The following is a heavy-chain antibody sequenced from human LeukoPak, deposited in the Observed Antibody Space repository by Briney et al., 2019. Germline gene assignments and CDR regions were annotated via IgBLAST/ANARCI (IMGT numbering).Heavy chain of an antibody. CDR1: GYTFTSYG. D-gene: IGHD1-26*01. J-gene: IGHJ4*02. V-gene: IGHV1-18*01. CDR3: AKGEVYGSLDY. Sequence: ASVKVSRKASGYTFTSYGISWVRQAPGQGLEWMGWISSYNGNTNYAQKLQGRVTMTRDTSISTAYMEPSRLRSDDTAVYYCAKGEVYGSLDYWGQGTLVTVSS. CDR2: ISSYNGNT.